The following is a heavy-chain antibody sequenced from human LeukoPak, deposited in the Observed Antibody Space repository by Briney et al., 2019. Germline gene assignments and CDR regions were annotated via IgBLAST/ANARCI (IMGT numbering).Heavy chain of an antibody. CDR3: ATAWMVRGVFDY. V-gene: IGHV1-24*01. Sequence: GASVKVSCKVSGYTLTELSVHWVRQAPGKGLEWMGGFDPEDGETIYAQKFQGRVTMTEDTSTDTAYMELSSLRSEDTAVYYCATAWMVRGVFDYWGQGTLVTVSS. J-gene: IGHJ4*02. CDR2: FDPEDGET. D-gene: IGHD3-10*01. CDR1: GYTLTELS.